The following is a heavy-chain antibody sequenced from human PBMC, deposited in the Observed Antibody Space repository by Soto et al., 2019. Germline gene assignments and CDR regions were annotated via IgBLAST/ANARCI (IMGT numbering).Heavy chain of an antibody. CDR1: GGSISSGGYY. D-gene: IGHD2-15*01. J-gene: IGHJ4*02. V-gene: IGHV4-31*03. Sequence: SETLSLTCTVSGGSISSGGYYWSWIRQHPGKGLEWIGYIYYSGSTYCNPSLKSRVTISVDTSKNQFSLKLSSVTAADTAVYYCASMGRGYCSGGSCYYFDYWGQGTLVTVSS. CDR3: ASMGRGYCSGGSCYYFDY. CDR2: IYYSGST.